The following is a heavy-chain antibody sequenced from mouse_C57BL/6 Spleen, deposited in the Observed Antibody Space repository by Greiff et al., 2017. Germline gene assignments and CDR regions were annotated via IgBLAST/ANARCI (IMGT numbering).Heavy chain of an antibody. V-gene: IGHV1-81*01. J-gene: IGHJ2*01. CDR2: IYPRSGYT. CDR1: GYTFTSYG. Sequence: QVQLQQSGAELARPGASVKLSCKASGYTFTSYGISWVKQRTGQGLEWIGEIYPRSGYTYYNEKFKGKATVTADKSSGTSYMALRSLTSEDSAVYYSAWWYAAVGDTRGDYWGQGTTRTVSS. D-gene: IGHD1-1*02. CDR3: AWWYAAVGDTRGDY.